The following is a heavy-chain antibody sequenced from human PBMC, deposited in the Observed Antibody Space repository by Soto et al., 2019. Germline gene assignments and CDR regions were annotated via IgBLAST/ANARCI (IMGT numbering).Heavy chain of an antibody. CDR1: GYTFTSYD. J-gene: IGHJ5*02. CDR3: ARSAYDYIWGSYRPMNWFDP. D-gene: IGHD3-16*02. V-gene: IGHV1-8*01. CDR2: MNPNSGNT. Sequence: ASVKVSCKASGYTFTSYDINWVRHATGQGLEWMGWMNPNSGNTGYAQKFQGRVTMTRNTSIGTAYMELSSLRSEDTAVYYCARSAYDYIWGSYRPMNWFDPWGQGTLVTVSS.